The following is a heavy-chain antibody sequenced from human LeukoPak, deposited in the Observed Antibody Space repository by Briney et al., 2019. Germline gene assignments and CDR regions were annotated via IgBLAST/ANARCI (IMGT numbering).Heavy chain of an antibody. D-gene: IGHD1-26*01. J-gene: IGHJ6*03. Sequence: GGSLRLSYAASGFTFSSYGMHWVRQAPGKGLEWVAFIRYDGSNKYYADSVKGRFTISRDNSKNTLYLQMNSLRAEDTAVYYCARDPYSGTYGDTYYYYMDVWGKGTTVTISS. CDR2: IRYDGSNK. CDR3: ARDPYSGTYGDTYYYYMDV. CDR1: GFTFSSYG. V-gene: IGHV3-30*02.